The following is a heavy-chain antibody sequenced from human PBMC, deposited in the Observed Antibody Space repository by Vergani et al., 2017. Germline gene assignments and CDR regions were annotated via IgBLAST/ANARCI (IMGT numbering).Heavy chain of an antibody. V-gene: IGHV1-69*12. CDR3: ARDRYSYGRGYYYYYMDV. D-gene: IGHD5-18*01. CDR2: IIPIFGTA. CDR1: GGTFSSYA. Sequence: QVQLVQSGAEVKKPGSSVKVSCKASGGTFSSYAISLVRQAPGQGLEWMGGIIPIFGTANYAQKFQGRVTITADESTSTAYMELSSLRSEDTAVYYCARDRYSYGRGYYYYYMDVWGKGTTVTVSS. J-gene: IGHJ6*03.